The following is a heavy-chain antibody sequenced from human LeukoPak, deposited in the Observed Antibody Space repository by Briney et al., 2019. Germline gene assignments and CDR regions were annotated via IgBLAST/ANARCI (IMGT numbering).Heavy chain of an antibody. CDR3: ARGTRYYYYMDV. CDR1: GGSISSSSYY. V-gene: IGHV4-39*07. Sequence: SETLSLTCTVSGGSISSSSYYWGWIRQPPGKGLEWIGSIYYSGSTYYNPSLKSRVTISVDTSKNQFSLKLSSVTAADTAVYYCARGTRYYYYMDVWGKGTTVTVSS. CDR2: IYYSGST. J-gene: IGHJ6*03.